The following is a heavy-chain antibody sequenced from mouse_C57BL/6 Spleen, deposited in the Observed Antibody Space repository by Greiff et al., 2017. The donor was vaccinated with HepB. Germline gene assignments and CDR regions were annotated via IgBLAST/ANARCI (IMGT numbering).Heavy chain of an antibody. CDR2: IYPRSGNT. CDR1: GYTFTSYG. CDR3: ARRLGRDYYAMDY. Sequence: VQLQQSGAELARPGASVKLSCKASGYTFTSYGISWVKQRTGQGLEWIGEIYPRSGNTYYNEKFKGKATLTADKSSSKAYMELRSLTSEDSAVYFCARRLGRDYYAMDYWGQGTSVTVAS. J-gene: IGHJ4*01. V-gene: IGHV1-81*01. D-gene: IGHD4-1*01.